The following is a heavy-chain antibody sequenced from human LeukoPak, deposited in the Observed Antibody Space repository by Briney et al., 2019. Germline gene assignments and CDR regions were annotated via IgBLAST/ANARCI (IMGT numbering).Heavy chain of an antibody. V-gene: IGHV1-69-2*01. CDR2: VDPEDGET. Sequence: ATVKISCKVPGYTFTDYYMHWVQQAPGKGLEWMGLVDPEDGETIYAEKFQGRVTITADTSTDTAYMELSSLRSEDPAVYYCATVPPLCSSTSCYPNWGQGTLVTVSS. CDR3: ATVPPLCSSTSCYPN. CDR1: GYTFTDYY. J-gene: IGHJ4*02. D-gene: IGHD2-2*01.